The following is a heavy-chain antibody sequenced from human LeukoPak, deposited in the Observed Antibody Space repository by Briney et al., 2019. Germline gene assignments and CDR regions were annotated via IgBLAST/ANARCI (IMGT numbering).Heavy chain of an antibody. D-gene: IGHD2-15*01. V-gene: IGHV3-7*01. CDR3: ARDLYCSGGICYVESMVFDY. J-gene: IGHJ4*02. CDR1: GFTFSSYW. Sequence: GGSLRLSCAASGFTFSSYWMSWVRQAPGKGLEWVANIKQDGSEKYYVDSVKGRFTNSRDNAKNSLYLQMNSLRAEDTAVYYCARDLYCSGGICYVESMVFDYWGQGTLVTVSS. CDR2: IKQDGSEK.